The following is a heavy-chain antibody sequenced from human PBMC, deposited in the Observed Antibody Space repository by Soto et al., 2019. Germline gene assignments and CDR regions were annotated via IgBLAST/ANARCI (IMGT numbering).Heavy chain of an antibody. CDR3: ARDHGQYYYSYYGMDV. V-gene: IGHV1-46*01. Sequence: ASVKVSCKASGYTFTSYYMHWVRQAPGQGHEWMGIINPSGGSTSYAQKFQGRVTMTRDTSTSTVYMELSSLRSEDTDVGYCARDHGQYYYSYYGMDVWGQGNTIP. CDR1: GYTFTSYY. D-gene: IGHD2-8*01. J-gene: IGHJ6*01. CDR2: INPSGGST.